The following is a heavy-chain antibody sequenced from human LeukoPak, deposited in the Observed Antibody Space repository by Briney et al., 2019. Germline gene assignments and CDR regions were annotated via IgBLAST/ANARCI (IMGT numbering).Heavy chain of an antibody. CDR1: GFTFSSYD. CDR2: IGTAGDT. J-gene: IGHJ5*02. D-gene: IGHD6-19*01. V-gene: IGHV3-13*01. CDR3: ARGSRQWLVRGWFDP. Sequence: GGSLRLSCAASGFTFSSYDMHWVRQATGKGLEWVSAIGTAGDTYYPGSVKGRFTISRENAKNSLYLQMNSLRAGDTAVYYCARGSRQWLVRGWFDPWGQGTLVTVSS.